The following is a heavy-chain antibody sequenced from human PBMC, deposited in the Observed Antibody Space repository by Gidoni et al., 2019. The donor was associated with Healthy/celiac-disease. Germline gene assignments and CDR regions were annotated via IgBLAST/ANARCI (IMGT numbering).Heavy chain of an antibody. Sequence: QVQLQQWGAGLLKPSETLSLTCAVYGGSFSGYYWSWIRQPPGKGLEWIGEINHSGSTNYNPSLKSRVTISVDTSKNQFSLKLSSVTAADTAVYYCARQGRGLVNYWGQGTLVTVSS. D-gene: IGHD2-8*02. CDR3: ARQGRGLVNY. V-gene: IGHV4-34*01. CDR1: GGSFSGYY. J-gene: IGHJ4*02. CDR2: INHSGST.